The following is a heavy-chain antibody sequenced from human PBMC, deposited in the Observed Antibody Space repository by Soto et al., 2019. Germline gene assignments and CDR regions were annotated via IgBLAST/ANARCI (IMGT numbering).Heavy chain of an antibody. J-gene: IGHJ4*02. CDR3: AKDRTMVRGVPVPAYYFDY. CDR1: GFTFSTYS. D-gene: IGHD3-10*01. Sequence: PGGSLRLSCAASGFTFSTYSMNWVRQAPGKGLEWVSSISGSGGSTYYADSVKGRFTISRDNSKNTLYLQMNSLRAEDTAVYYCAKDRTMVRGVPVPAYYFDYWGQGTLVTVSS. CDR2: ISGSGGST. V-gene: IGHV3-23*01.